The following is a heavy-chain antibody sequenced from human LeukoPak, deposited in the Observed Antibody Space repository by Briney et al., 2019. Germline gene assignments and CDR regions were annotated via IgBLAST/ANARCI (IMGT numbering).Heavy chain of an antibody. V-gene: IGHV1-2*02. Sequence: ASVKVSCKASGGTFSSYAISWVRQAPGQGLEWMGWINPNSGGTNYAQKFQGRVTMTRDTSISTAYMELSRLRSDDTAVYYCARGGGGWFGELLNDYWGQGTLVTVSS. J-gene: IGHJ4*02. CDR1: GGTFSSYA. CDR3: ARGGGGWFGELLNDY. D-gene: IGHD3-10*01. CDR2: INPNSGGT.